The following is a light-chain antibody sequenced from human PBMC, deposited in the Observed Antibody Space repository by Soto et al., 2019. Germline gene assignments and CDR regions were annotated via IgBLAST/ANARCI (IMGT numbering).Light chain of an antibody. J-gene: IGLJ1*01. Sequence: QSVLNQPRSVSGSPGQSVTISCTGTSSDVGGHNYVSWYQQYPGKAPRLLLSSVSKRPSGVPDRFSGSKSGNTASLTISGLQAEDEADYYCCSYAGSYTYVFGTGT. CDR1: SSDVGGHNY. CDR3: CSYAGSYTYV. CDR2: SVS. V-gene: IGLV2-11*01.